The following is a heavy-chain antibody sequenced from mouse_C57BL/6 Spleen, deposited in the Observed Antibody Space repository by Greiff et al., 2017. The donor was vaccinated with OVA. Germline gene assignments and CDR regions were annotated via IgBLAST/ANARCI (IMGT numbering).Heavy chain of an antibody. CDR2: IDPSDSYT. J-gene: IGHJ2*01. CDR3: ARKADGLDY. CDR1: GYTFTSYW. V-gene: IGHV1-69*01. Sequence: QVQLQQPGAELVMPGASVKLSCKASGYTFTSYWMHWVKQRPGQGLEWIGEIDPSDSYTNYNQKFKGKSTLTVDKSSSTAYMQLSSLTSEDAAVYNCARKADGLDYWGQGTTLTVSS. D-gene: IGHD1-1*01.